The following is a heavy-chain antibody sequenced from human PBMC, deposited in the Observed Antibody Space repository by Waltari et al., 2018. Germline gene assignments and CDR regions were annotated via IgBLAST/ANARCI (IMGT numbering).Heavy chain of an antibody. Sequence: QVQLVESGGGVVQPGRSLRLSCAASGFVFSTFGMPWVRQAPGKGLEWVAVISYDGSNKYYSDSVKGRFTIARDNSKNTLSLLMNSLRIEDTAVYYCAKPQANRGYTYDTIHFDSWGQGTLVTVSS. CDR2: ISYDGSNK. CDR3: AKPQANRGYTYDTIHFDS. J-gene: IGHJ4*02. V-gene: IGHV3-30*18. CDR1: GFVFSTFG. D-gene: IGHD5-18*01.